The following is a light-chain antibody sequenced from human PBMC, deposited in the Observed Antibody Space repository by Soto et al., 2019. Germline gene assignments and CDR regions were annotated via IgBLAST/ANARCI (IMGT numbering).Light chain of an antibody. J-gene: IGKJ2*01. CDR1: QSVSSN. CDR2: GAS. Sequence: EIVMTQSPATLSVSPGERATLSCRASQSVSSNLAGYQQKPGQAPRLLIYGASTRATGIPARFSGSGFGTEFTLTISSLQCEDFAFYYCQQYNNWPPYTFGQGTKLEIK. V-gene: IGKV3-15*01. CDR3: QQYNNWPPYT.